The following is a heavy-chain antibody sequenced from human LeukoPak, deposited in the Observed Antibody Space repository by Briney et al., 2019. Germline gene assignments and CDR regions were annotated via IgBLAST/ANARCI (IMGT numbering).Heavy chain of an antibody. CDR1: GGSISSYY. Sequence: PSETLSLTCTVSGGSISSYYWSWIRQPPGKGLEWIGYIYYSGSTNYNPSLKSRVTISVDTSKNQFSLKLSSVTAADTAVYYCARGYGDYGLNYFDYWGQGTLVTVSS. D-gene: IGHD4-17*01. CDR3: ARGYGDYGLNYFDY. J-gene: IGHJ4*02. CDR2: IYYSGST. V-gene: IGHV4-59*01.